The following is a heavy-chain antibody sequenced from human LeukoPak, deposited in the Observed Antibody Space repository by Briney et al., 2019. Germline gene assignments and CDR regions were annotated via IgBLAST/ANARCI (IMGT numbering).Heavy chain of an antibody. CDR3: ARDPATVTSHFDY. CDR2: IWHDGSKT. J-gene: IGHJ4*02. V-gene: IGHV3-33*01. Sequence: GGSLRLSCVGSGFIFSRYDMHWVRQAPGMGLEWVALIWHDGSKTQYADSVKGRFTISRDDSKSTLYVQMNSLRVDDTAVYFCARDPATVTSHFDYWGQGALVAVSS. D-gene: IGHD4-17*01. CDR1: GFIFSRYD.